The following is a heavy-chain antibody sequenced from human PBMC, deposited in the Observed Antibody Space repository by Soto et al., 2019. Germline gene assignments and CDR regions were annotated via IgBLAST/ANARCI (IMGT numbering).Heavy chain of an antibody. CDR2: MFHSGST. D-gene: IGHD6-19*01. J-gene: IGHJ5*02. CDR1: GGSVSSADHY. CDR3: AAAVGDAYKWFDP. V-gene: IGHV4-30-4*01. Sequence: SETLSLTCTVSGGSVSSADHYWSWIRQPPGKGLEWIGFMFHSGSTYYNPSLKSRVTISVDTSKDQFSLKLSSVTAADTAVYYCAAAVGDAYKWFDPWGQGTLVTVSS.